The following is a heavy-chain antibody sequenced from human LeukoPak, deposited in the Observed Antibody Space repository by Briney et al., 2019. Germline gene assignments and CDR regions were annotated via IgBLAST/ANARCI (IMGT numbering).Heavy chain of an antibody. CDR1: GFTFSSYA. CDR2: ISGSGGST. V-gene: IGHV3-23*01. J-gene: IGHJ4*02. Sequence: GGSLRLSCAASGFTFSSYAMSWVRQAPGKGLEWVSAISGSGGSTYYADSVKGRFTISRDNSKNTLYLQMNSLRAEDTAVYYCAKLHIVVVPAAIRRGYWGQGTLVTVSS. D-gene: IGHD2-2*02. CDR3: AKLHIVVVPAAIRRGY.